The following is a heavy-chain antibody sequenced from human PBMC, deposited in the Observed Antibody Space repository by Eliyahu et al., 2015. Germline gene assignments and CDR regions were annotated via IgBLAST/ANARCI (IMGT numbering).Heavy chain of an antibody. J-gene: IGHJ3*02. CDR3: ARGYCTNGVCPADAFDI. CDR2: IKQDGSEK. Sequence: VQLVESGGGLVQPGGSLRLSCAASKFTFSNYWMSWVRQAPGKGLEWVANIKQDGSEKYYVDSVKGRFTISRDNAKNSLYLQMNSLRAEDTAVYYCARGYCTNGVCPADAFDIWGQGTMVTVSS. V-gene: IGHV3-7*03. D-gene: IGHD2-8*01. CDR1: KFTFSNYW.